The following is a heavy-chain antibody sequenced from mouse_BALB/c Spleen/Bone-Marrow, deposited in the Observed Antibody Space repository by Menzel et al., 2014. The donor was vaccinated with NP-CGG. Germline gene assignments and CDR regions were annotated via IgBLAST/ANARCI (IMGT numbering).Heavy chain of an antibody. D-gene: IGHD1-1*01. J-gene: IGHJ4*01. Sequence: QVQLQQSGAELARPGASVKLSCKASGYTFTSYWMQWVKQRPGQGLEWIGAIYPGDGDTRNTQKFKGKATLTADKSSSTAYVQLSSSASEDSAVYYCARNYYYGSSWSAMDYWGQGTSVTVSS. V-gene: IGHV1-87*01. CDR1: GYTFTSYW. CDR3: ARNYYYGSSWSAMDY. CDR2: IYPGDGDT.